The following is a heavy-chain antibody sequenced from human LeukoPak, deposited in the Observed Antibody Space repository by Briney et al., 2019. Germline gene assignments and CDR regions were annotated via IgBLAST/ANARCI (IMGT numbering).Heavy chain of an antibody. J-gene: IGHJ4*02. Sequence: GGSLRLSCAASGFTFDDYAMHWVRQAPGKGLEWVSGISWNSGSIGYADSVKGRFTISRDNAKNSLYLQMNSLRAEDTAVYYCAKDMSYYYDSSGYYWRGPLDYWGQGTLVTVSS. D-gene: IGHD3-22*01. CDR3: AKDMSYYYDSSGYYWRGPLDY. CDR1: GFTFDDYA. CDR2: ISWNSGSI. V-gene: IGHV3-9*01.